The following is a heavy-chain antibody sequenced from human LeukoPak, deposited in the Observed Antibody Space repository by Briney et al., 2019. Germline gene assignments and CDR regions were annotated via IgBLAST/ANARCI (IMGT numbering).Heavy chain of an antibody. CDR3: ARSQGGTMSLRRFDL. J-gene: IGHJ2*01. Sequence: PGGSLSLSCLSPGFTGSIDTMSWVRQTPGKGLEWGSVINSGGNAYYADSVKGRFTTTRDNSKNMLDLQMNRLRAEDTAVYYCARSQGGTMSLRRFDLWGRGTLVSVSS. CDR1: GFTGSIDT. CDR2: INSGGNA. V-gene: IGHV3-53*01. D-gene: IGHD3-22*01.